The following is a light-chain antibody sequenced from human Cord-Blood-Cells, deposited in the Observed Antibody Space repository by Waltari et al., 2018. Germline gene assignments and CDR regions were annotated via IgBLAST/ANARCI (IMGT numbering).Light chain of an antibody. CDR1: STAVGGYNY. CDR3: SSYTSSSTWV. V-gene: IGLV2-14*01. J-gene: IGLJ3*02. CDR2: DVS. Sequence: QSALTQPASVSGSLGQSITISCTGTSTAVGGYNYVSWSQQHPGKAPKLMIYDVSNRPSGVSNRFSGSKSGNTASLTISGLQAEDEADYYCSSYTSSSTWVFGGGTKLTVL.